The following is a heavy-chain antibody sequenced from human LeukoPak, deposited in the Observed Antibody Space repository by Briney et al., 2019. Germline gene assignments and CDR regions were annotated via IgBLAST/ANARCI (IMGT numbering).Heavy chain of an antibody. J-gene: IGHJ4*02. CDR3: ARDRRSISSWYFPLDY. Sequence: PGGSLRLSCAASGFTFSKYWMSWVRQAPGKGLQWVANIKQDGSEQYYADSVKGRFTISRDNAKNSLYLQINSLRAEDTAVYYCARDRRSISSWYFPLDYWGQGTLVTVSS. V-gene: IGHV3-7*01. D-gene: IGHD6-13*01. CDR1: GFTFSKYW. CDR2: IKQDGSEQ.